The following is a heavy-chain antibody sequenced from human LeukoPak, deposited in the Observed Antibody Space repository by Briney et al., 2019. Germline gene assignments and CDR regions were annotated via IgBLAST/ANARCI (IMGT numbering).Heavy chain of an antibody. CDR2: IYTSGST. CDR3: ARGLVVPAAMKGGTYYYYYMGV. J-gene: IGHJ6*03. D-gene: IGHD2-2*01. Sequence: SETLSLTCTVSGGSISSYYWSWIRQPAGKGLEWIGRIYTSGSTNYNPSLKSQVTMSVDTSKNQFSLKLSSVTAADTAVYYCARGLVVPAAMKGGTYYYYYMGVWGKGTTVTVSS. V-gene: IGHV4-4*07. CDR1: GGSISSYY.